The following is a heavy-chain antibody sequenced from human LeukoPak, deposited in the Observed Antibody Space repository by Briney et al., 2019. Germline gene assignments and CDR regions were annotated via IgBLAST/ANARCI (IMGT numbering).Heavy chain of an antibody. D-gene: IGHD1-14*01. J-gene: IGHJ4*02. CDR2: ISGGGYTT. V-gene: IGHV3-23*01. Sequence: GGSRTLFCAGSGFTFSSYAMSWVRQAPGKGLEWVSAISGGGYTTYYADSVKGRFTISRDNSKNTLYLQMNSLRVEDTAVYYCAKGSEVDPGDYWGQGTLVTVSS. CDR1: GFTFSSYA. CDR3: AKGSEVDPGDY.